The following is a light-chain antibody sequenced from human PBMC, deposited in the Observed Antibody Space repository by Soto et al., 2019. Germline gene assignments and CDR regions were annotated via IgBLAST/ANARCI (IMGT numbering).Light chain of an antibody. CDR3: QPYDSSYT. V-gene: IGKV1-5*01. J-gene: IGKJ1*01. CDR2: DVS. Sequence: DIQMTQSPSTLSASVGDRVTITCRASQSISNWLAWYQQKPGKAPTLLIYDVSRLESGVPSRFSGSGSGTEFTLTSNSLQPDDFATYYCQPYDSSYTCRQGPKVDIK. CDR1: QSISNW.